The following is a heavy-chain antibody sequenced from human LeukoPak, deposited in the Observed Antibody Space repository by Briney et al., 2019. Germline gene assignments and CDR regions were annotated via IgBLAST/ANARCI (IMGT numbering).Heavy chain of an antibody. J-gene: IGHJ4*02. CDR2: IHSSGNT. V-gene: IGHV4-4*07. D-gene: IGHD6-19*01. Sequence: PSETLSLTCTVSGGSISSYYWSWIRQPPGKGLECIGRIHSSGNTNYKSSLKSRATMSVDTSKNQFSLKLTSVTAADTAVYYCARVGSGWYYFGYWGQGTLVTVSS. CDR3: ARVGSGWYYFGY. CDR1: GGSISSYY.